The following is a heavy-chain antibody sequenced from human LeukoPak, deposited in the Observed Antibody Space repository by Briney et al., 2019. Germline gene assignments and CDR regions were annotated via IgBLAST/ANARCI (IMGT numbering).Heavy chain of an antibody. CDR3: VRVPPGTTIYAY. CDR2: MNPNNSDI. V-gene: IGHV1-8*01. D-gene: IGHD1-14*01. Sequence: PWASVKVSCKASGYTFTSYHINWVRQATGQGLEWVGWMNPNNSDIGYAQKFQGRATMTRNTSIGTAYMELSSLRSEDTAIYYCVRVPPGTTIYAYWGQGTLVTVSS. J-gene: IGHJ4*02. CDR1: GYTFTSYH.